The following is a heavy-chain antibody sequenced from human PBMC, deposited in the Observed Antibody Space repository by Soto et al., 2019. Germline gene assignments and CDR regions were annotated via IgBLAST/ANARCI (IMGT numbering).Heavy chain of an antibody. V-gene: IGHV4-39*01. J-gene: IGHJ4*02. D-gene: IGHD3-3*01. CDR3: ARLDQPETYYDFWSGYYFDY. CDR2: IYYSGST. Sequence: KTSETLSLTCTVSGGSISSSSYYWGWIRQPPGKGLEWIGSIYYSGSTYYNPSLKSRVTISVDTSKNQFSLKLSSVTAADTAVYYCARLDQPETYYDFWSGYYFDYWGQGTLVTVSS. CDR1: GGSISSSSYY.